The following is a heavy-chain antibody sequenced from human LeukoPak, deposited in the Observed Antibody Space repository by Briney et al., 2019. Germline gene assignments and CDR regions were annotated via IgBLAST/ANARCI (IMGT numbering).Heavy chain of an antibody. D-gene: IGHD5-12*01. J-gene: IGHJ4*02. CDR3: AREVGGYSGYESFFDY. V-gene: IGHV1-2*02. CDR1: GYTFTGYY. Sequence: GASVTLSCTASGYTFTGYYMHWVRQAPGQGLEWMGWINPNSGGTNYAQKFQGRVTMTRDTSISTAYMELSRLRSDDTSVYYCAREVGGYSGYESFFDYWGQGTLVTVSS. CDR2: INPNSGGT.